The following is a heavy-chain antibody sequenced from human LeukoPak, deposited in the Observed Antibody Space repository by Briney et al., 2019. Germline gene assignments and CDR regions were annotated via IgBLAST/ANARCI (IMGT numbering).Heavy chain of an antibody. V-gene: IGHV3-21*01. CDR2: ISSSTSYI. CDR3: ASDKYYDILTGYSPFDY. J-gene: IGHJ4*02. Sequence: GGSLRLSCAASGFTFSSYSMNWVRQAPGKGLEWVSSISSSTSYIYYADSVKGRFTISRDNAKNSLYLQMNSLRAEDTAVYYCASDKYYDILTGYSPFDYWGQGTLVTVSS. CDR1: GFTFSSYS. D-gene: IGHD3-9*01.